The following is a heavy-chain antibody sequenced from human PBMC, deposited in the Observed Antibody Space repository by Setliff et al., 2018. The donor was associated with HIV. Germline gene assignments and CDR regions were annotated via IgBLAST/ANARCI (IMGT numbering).Heavy chain of an antibody. CDR2: ISAGSSLI. V-gene: IGHV3-48*01. CDR3: ARDSSSWYEFYFDC. Sequence: AGGSLRLSCAASGFTFSRYAMTWVRQAPGKGLEWVAYISAGSSLIYYVESVKGRFTISRDNAKNSLYLQMNTLRTEDTAVYYCARDSSSWYEFYFDCWGQGTLVTVSS. CDR1: GFTFSRYA. D-gene: IGHD6-13*01. J-gene: IGHJ4*02.